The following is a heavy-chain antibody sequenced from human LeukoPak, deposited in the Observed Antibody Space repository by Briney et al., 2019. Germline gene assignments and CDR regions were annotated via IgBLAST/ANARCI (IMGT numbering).Heavy chain of an antibody. D-gene: IGHD1-14*01. CDR1: GFTVSSNY. CDR2: IYIGGST. Sequence: GGSLRLSCAASGFTVSSNYMSWVRQAPGRGLEWVSVIYIGGSTYYADSVKGRFTISRDNSKNTLYLQMNSLRAEHTAVYYCARADILSGPHRAFDIWGQGTMVTVSS. V-gene: IGHV3-66*01. CDR3: ARADILSGPHRAFDI. J-gene: IGHJ3*02.